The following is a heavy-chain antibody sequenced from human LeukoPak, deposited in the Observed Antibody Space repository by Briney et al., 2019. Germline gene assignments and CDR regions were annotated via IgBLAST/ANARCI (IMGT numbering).Heavy chain of an antibody. V-gene: IGHV3-23*01. CDR2: ISGGADYI. J-gene: IGHJ4*02. Sequence: PGGSLRPSCAASGFTFRNYAMNWVRQAPGQGLEWVSGISGGADYIYYADSVKGRFTISRDSSRNTVYLQMNSLRAEDTAVYYCARDGYSGYGYYFDYWGQGTRVTVSS. CDR1: GFTFRNYA. D-gene: IGHD5-12*01. CDR3: ARDGYSGYGYYFDY.